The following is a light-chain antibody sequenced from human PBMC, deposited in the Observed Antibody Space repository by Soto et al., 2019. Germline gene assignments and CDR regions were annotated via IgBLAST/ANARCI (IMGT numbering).Light chain of an antibody. CDR2: GAS. V-gene: IGKV3-15*01. J-gene: IGKJ1*01. CDR3: QQYNNWPRT. Sequence: EIVMTQSPATLSVYPGERATLSCRASQSVSSYLAWYQQKPGQAPRLLIYGASTRATGIPARFSGSGSGTEFTLTISSLQSEDFAVYYCQQYNNWPRTFGQGTKVDIK. CDR1: QSVSSY.